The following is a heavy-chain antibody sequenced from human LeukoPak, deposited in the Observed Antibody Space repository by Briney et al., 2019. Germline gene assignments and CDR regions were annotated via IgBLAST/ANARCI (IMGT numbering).Heavy chain of an antibody. D-gene: IGHD6-19*01. CDR2: IRGSGGGT. V-gene: IGHV3-23*01. CDR3: AKDKSSSGWYDGAFDI. J-gene: IGHJ3*02. CDR1: GFTFSTCA. Sequence: GGSLRLSCAASGFTFSTCAMSWVRQAPGKGLEWVSAIRGSGGGTYYADSVKGRFTISRDNSKNTLDLQMNSLRAEDTAVYYCAKDKSSSGWYDGAFDIWGQGSMVTVSS.